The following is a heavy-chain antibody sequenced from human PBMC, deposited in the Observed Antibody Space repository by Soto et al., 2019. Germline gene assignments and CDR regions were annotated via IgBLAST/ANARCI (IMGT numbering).Heavy chain of an antibody. V-gene: IGHV3-23*01. Sequence: EVLLLESGGGLVQPGGSLRLSCAASGFTFSSYAMSWVRQAPGKGLEWVSSISASGGSTYYTDSVKGRFTISRDNSKNTLYLQMNSLRAEDTAVYYCAKKDCTGCSCYRPFDSWGQGTLVTVSS. J-gene: IGHJ4*02. CDR1: GFTFSSYA. CDR2: ISASGGST. D-gene: IGHD2-15*01. CDR3: AKKDCTGCSCYRPFDS.